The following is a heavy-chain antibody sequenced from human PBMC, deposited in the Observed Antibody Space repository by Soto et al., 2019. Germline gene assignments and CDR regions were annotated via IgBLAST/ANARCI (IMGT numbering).Heavy chain of an antibody. CDR3: ARAVRGDIAPTLDYYMDV. J-gene: IGHJ6*03. CDR2: MNPNSGNT. Sequence: ASVKVSCKASGYTFTSYDINWVRQATGQGLEWMGWMNPNSGNTGYAQKFQGRVTMTRNTSISTAYMELSSLRSEDTAVYYCARAVRGDIAPTLDYYMDVWGKGPTVTVSS. D-gene: IGHD3-10*01. V-gene: IGHV1-8*01. CDR1: GYTFTSYD.